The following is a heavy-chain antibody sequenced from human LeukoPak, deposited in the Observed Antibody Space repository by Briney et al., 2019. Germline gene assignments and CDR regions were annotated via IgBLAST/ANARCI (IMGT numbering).Heavy chain of an antibody. J-gene: IGHJ4*02. D-gene: IGHD5-24*01. CDR2: INPSGST. Sequence: MASETLSLTCAVYGGSFSAYNWSWIRQPPGKGLEWIGDINPSGSTNYNPSLKSRVTMSVDTSKNHFSLNLTSVTAADTAVYYCARGPGYLKMATIFPFHYWGQGTLATVSS. CDR1: GGSFSAYN. CDR3: ARGPGYLKMATIFPFHY. V-gene: IGHV4-34*01.